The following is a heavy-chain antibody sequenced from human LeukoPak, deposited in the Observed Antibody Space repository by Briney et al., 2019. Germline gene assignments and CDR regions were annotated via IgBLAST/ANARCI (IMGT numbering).Heavy chain of an antibody. CDR2: ISSSSSYI. J-gene: IGHJ4*02. V-gene: IGHV3-21*01. D-gene: IGHD3-10*01. Sequence: SGGSLRLSCATSGFTFSSYSTNWVRQAPGKGLEWVSSISSSSSYIYYADSVKGRFTISRDNAKNSLYLQMNSLRAEDTAVYYCARDGFGELSTDYFDYWGQGTLVTVSS. CDR3: ARDGFGELSTDYFDY. CDR1: GFTFSSYS.